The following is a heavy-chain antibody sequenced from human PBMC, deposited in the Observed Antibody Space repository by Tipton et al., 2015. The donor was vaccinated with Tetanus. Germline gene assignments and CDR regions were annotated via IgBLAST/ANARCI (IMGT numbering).Heavy chain of an antibody. CDR1: GGSISDKKYY. CDR3: ARHLYGYWFDP. D-gene: IGHD2/OR15-2a*01. V-gene: IGHV4-39*02. CDR2: IYFEGST. J-gene: IGHJ5*02. Sequence: GLVKPSETLSLTCTVSGGSISDKKYYWGWIRQPPGKGLEWLASIYFEGSTYYSPSLKSRLTIDVDTSQNLFSLRLTSVTAADTAVYYCARHLYGYWFDPWGQGALVTVSS.